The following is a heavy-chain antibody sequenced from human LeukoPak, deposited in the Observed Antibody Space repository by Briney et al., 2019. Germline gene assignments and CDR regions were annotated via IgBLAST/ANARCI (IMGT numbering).Heavy chain of an antibody. CDR3: ARHLSYYGSSGYSAIENDY. V-gene: IGHV5-51*01. CDR2: IYPGDSDT. J-gene: IGHJ4*02. CDR1: GYSFTSYW. D-gene: IGHD3-22*01. Sequence: GECLKISCKGSGYSFTSYWIGWVRQMPGKGLGWMGIIYPGDSDTRYSPSFQGKVTISADKSISTAYLQWSSLKASDTAMYYCARHLSYYGSSGYSAIENDYWGQGTLVTVSS.